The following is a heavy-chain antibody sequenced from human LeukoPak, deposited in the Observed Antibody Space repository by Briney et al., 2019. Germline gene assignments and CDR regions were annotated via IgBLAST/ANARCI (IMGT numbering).Heavy chain of an antibody. CDR2: ISSSSSYT. CDR1: GCTFSDYY. J-gene: IGHJ6*04. Sequence: PGGSLRLSCADSGCTFSDYYMSWIRQAPGKGLEWVSYISSSSSYTNYADSVKGRFTISRDNAKNSLYLQMNSLRAEDTAVYYCARVPGYCSSTSCFIYGMDVWGKGTTVTVSS. D-gene: IGHD2-2*03. CDR3: ARVPGYCSSTSCFIYGMDV. V-gene: IGHV3-11*06.